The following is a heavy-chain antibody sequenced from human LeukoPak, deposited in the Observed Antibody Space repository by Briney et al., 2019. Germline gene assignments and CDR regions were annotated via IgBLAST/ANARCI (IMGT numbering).Heavy chain of an antibody. CDR3: ARRDIVVVPAAMGGGYFDY. J-gene: IGHJ4*02. D-gene: IGHD2-2*01. CDR1: GGSISSSSYY. V-gene: IGHV4-39*01. CDR2: IYYSGST. Sequence: PSETLSLTCTVSGGSISSSSYYWGWVRQPPGKGLGWIGSIYYSGSTYYNPSLKSRVTISVDTSKNQFSLKLSSVTAADTAVYYCARRDIVVVPAAMGGGYFDYWGQGTLVTVSS.